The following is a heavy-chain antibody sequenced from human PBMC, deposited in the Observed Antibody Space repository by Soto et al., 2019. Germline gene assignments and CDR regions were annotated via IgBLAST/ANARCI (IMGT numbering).Heavy chain of an antibody. J-gene: IGHJ5*01. V-gene: IGHV3-21*01. CDR3: ARDILSGGAYPDS. Sequence: PGGSLRLSCAASGFTFSSYAMSWVRQAPGKGLEWVSSISSGSSYIYYAGSVRGRFSISRDNAQNSLFLQMNSLRAEDSAVYYCARDILSGGAYPDSWGQGTKVTVSS. D-gene: IGHD3-10*01. CDR1: GFTFSSYA. CDR2: ISSGSSYI.